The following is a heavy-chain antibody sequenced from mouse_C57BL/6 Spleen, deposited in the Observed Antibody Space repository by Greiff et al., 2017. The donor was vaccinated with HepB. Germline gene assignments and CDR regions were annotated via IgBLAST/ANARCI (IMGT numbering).Heavy chain of an antibody. CDR2: IYPRSGNT. CDR3: ARLGLRYPFGD. Sequence: VQLQESGAELARPGASVKLSCKASGYTFTSYGISWVKQRTGQGLEWIGEIYPRSGNTYYNEKFKGKATLTADKSSSTAYMELRSLTSEDSAVYFCARLGLRYPFGDWGQGTLVTVSA. J-gene: IGHJ3*01. V-gene: IGHV1-81*01. D-gene: IGHD1-1*01. CDR1: GYTFTSYG.